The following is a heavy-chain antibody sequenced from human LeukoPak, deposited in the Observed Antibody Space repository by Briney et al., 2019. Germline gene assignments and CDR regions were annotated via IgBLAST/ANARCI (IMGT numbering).Heavy chain of an antibody. Sequence: SETLSLTCTVSGDSISGYFWSWIRLRPGKGLEWIGYIYDTEHSNYNPPLRRRVTISIDTSKNQFSLNLSSVTAADTAVYYCARCILGGSCYYFDYWGLGIQVSVSS. V-gene: IGHV4-4*08. D-gene: IGHD2-15*01. J-gene: IGHJ4*02. CDR3: ARCILGGSCYYFDY. CDR1: GDSISGYF. CDR2: IYDTEHS.